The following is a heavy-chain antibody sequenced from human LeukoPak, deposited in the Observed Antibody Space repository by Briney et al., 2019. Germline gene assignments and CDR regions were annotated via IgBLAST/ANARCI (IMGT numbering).Heavy chain of an antibody. CDR3: ARGHGYYYYGMDV. V-gene: IGHV4-34*01. J-gene: IGHJ6*02. CDR1: GGSFSGYY. Sequence: SETLSLTCAVYGGSFSGYYWSWIRQPPGKGLEWIGEINHSGSTNYNPSLKSRVTISIDTYKNQCSLNLSLVTAAATAADYCARGHGYYYYGMDVWGQGTPVTVSS. CDR2: INHSGST.